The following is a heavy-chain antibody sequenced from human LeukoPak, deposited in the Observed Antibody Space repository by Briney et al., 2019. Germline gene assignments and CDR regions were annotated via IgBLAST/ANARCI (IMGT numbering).Heavy chain of an antibody. V-gene: IGHV3-23*01. CDR3: ANTQGGLVAAY. CDR1: GFTFSSYV. D-gene: IGHD2-15*01. Sequence: PGGSLRLSCAASGFTFSSYVMSWVRQAPGKGLEWVSTISGSGGRSYYADSLKGRFTISRDNSKNTLYLQINSLRAEDTAVYYCANTQGGLVAAYWGQGTLVTVSS. CDR2: ISGSGGRS. J-gene: IGHJ4*02.